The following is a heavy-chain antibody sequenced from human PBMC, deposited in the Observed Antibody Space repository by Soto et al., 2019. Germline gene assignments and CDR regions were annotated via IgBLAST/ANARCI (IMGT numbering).Heavy chain of an antibody. CDR1: GGSFSGYY. CDR3: ARGPLMVYAIGYYGMDV. J-gene: IGHJ6*02. Sequence: KPSETLSLTCAVYGGSFSGYYWSWIRQPPGKGLEWIGEINHSGSTNYNPSLKSRVTISVDTSKNQYSLKLSSVTTADTAVYYCARGPLMVYAIGYYGMDVWGQGTTVTVSS. CDR2: INHSGST. D-gene: IGHD2-8*01. V-gene: IGHV4-34*01.